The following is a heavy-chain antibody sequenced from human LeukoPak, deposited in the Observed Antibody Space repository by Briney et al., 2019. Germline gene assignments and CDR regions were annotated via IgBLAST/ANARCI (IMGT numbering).Heavy chain of an antibody. V-gene: IGHV1-46*01. J-gene: IGHJ5*02. CDR2: INPSGGST. Sequence: ASAKVSCKASGYTFTKYYIHWVRQAPGQGLECMGIINPSGGSTSYAQKFQGRVTMTRDMSTSTVYMELSSLRSEDTAVYYCASGGVGATTYVWFDPWGQGTLVTVSS. CDR3: ASGGVGATTYVWFDP. D-gene: IGHD1-26*01. CDR1: GYTFTKYY.